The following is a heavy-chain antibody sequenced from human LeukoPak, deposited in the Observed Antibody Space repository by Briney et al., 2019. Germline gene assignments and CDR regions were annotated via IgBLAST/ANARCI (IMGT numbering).Heavy chain of an antibody. D-gene: IGHD3-22*01. CDR3: ARGSGYFFND. Sequence: GGSLRLSCAASGYTFSNSNMNWVRQAPGKGPEWLSYISSGSSTIYYADSVKGRFTISRENAKNSLYLQMNRLSAEDTAVYYCARGSGYFFNDWGQGTLVTVSS. CDR1: GYTFSNSN. J-gene: IGHJ4*02. CDR2: ISSGSSTI. V-gene: IGHV3-48*04.